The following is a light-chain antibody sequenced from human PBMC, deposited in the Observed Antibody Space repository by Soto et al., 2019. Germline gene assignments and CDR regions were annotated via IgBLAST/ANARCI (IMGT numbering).Light chain of an antibody. CDR1: TGTVTSDNY. Sequence: QAVVTQEPSLTVSPGGTVTLTCASSTGTVTSDNYPSWFQQKPGQAPRALIYSTMDKHSWTPARFSGYLLGGKAALTLSGVQPEDEAEYYCLLYYGGPVVFGGGTKVTVL. CDR2: STM. V-gene: IGLV7-43*01. J-gene: IGLJ2*01. CDR3: LLYYGGPVV.